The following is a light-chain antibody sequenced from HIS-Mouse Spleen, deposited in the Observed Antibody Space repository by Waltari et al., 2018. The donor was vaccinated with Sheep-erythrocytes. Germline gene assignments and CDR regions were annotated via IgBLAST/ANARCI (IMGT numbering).Light chain of an antibody. Sequence: EIVLTQSPATLSLSPGERATLSCRASQRVSSYLAWYQQKPGQAPSLLIYDASNRATGSPARFSCSGSGTDFTLTISSLEPEDFAVYYCQQRSNWPQPWTFGQGTKVEIK. CDR3: QQRSNWPQPWT. J-gene: IGKJ1*01. V-gene: IGKV3-11*01. CDR1: QRVSSY. CDR2: DAS.